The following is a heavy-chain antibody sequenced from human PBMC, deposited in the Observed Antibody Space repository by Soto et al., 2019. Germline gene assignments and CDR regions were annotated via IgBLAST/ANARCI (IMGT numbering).Heavy chain of an antibody. CDR3: ARGINRSGAY. CDR1: GFRFSIYG. Sequence: GGSLRLSCVASGFRFSIYGMHWVRQAPGKGLESVAAISSDGTMQFYPDSVKGRFTMSRDNAENTLHLQMNSLRADDTAKYFCARGINRSGAYWGQGTQVTVSS. V-gene: IGHV3-30*04. CDR2: ISSDGTMQ. D-gene: IGHD3-10*01. J-gene: IGHJ4*02.